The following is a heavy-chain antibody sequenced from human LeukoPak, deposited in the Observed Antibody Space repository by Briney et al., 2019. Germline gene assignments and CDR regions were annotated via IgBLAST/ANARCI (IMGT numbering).Heavy chain of an antibody. CDR1: GFTFSSYA. V-gene: IGHV3-23*01. CDR3: ARDKPGLGGTATVDY. J-gene: IGHJ4*02. Sequence: GGSLRLSCAASGFTFSSYAMSWVRQAPGKGLEWVSAISGSGGSTYYADSVKGRFTISRDNSKNTLYLQMNSLRAEDTAVYYCARDKPGLGGTATVDYWGQGTLVTVSS. D-gene: IGHD1-14*01. CDR2: ISGSGGST.